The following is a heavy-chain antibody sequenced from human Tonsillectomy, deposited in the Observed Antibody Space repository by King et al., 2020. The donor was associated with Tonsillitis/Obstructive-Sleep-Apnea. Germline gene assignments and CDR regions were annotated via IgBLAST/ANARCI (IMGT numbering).Heavy chain of an antibody. Sequence: VQLQESGPGLVKPSETLSLTCTVSGGSISNYYWSWIRQPPGKGLEWIGYIYYSGSTNYNPSLKSRVTISVDTSKNQFSLKLSSVTAADTAVYYCARPQDSNDPDTFDIWGQGTMVTVSS. CDR2: IYYSGST. CDR3: ARPQDSNDPDTFDI. D-gene: IGHD4-11*01. V-gene: IGHV4-59*01. J-gene: IGHJ3*02. CDR1: GGSISNYY.